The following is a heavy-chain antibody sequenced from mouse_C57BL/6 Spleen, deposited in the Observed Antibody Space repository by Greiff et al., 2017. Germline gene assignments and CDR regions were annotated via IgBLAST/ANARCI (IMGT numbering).Heavy chain of an antibody. CDR3: ANLGNDCYNVWYFDY. D-gene: IGHD2-3*01. J-gene: IGHJ2*01. CDR1: GYSFTDYN. Sequence: EVQLQQSGPELVKPGASVKISCKASGYSFTDYNMNWVKQSTGKSLEWIGVINPNYGTTSYNQKFKGKATLTVDQSSSTAYMPPTSLTSKDSGVYYCANLGNDCYNVWYFDYWGQGTTLTVSS. V-gene: IGHV1-39*01. CDR2: INPNYGTT.